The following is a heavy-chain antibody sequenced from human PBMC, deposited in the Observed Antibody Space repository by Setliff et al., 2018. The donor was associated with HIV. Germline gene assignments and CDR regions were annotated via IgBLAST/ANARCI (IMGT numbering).Heavy chain of an antibody. CDR2: IYPDKSDT. J-gene: IGHJ4*02. CDR1: GYTFSTYW. D-gene: IGHD2-2*01. CDR3: ARERGDCSSNTCYGTDY. V-gene: IGHV5-51*01. Sequence: GESLKISCQGSGYTFSTYWIAWVRQTPGKGMDWVGLIYPDKSDTKYRPSLQGQVTISADKSIATAYLQWSSLKASDTAMYYCARERGDCSSNTCYGTDYWGQGTLVTVSS.